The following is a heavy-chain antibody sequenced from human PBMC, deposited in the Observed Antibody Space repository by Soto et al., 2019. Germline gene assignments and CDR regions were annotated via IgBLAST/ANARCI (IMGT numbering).Heavy chain of an antibody. J-gene: IGHJ6*02. CDR1: GGTFSSYA. CDR3: ASSGYCSGGSCSYPQYYYYGMDV. D-gene: IGHD2-15*01. Sequence: QVQLVQSGAEVKKPGSSVKVSCKASGGTFSSYAVSWVRQAPGQGLEWMGGIIPIFGTADYAQTFQGRVTITADESTSTAYIELSRLRSEDTAVYYCASSGYCSGGSCSYPQYYYYGMDVWGQGTTVTVSS. CDR2: IIPIFGTA. V-gene: IGHV1-69*12.